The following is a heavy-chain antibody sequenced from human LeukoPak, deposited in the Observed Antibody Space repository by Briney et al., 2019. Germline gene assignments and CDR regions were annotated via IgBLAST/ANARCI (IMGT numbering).Heavy chain of an antibody. Sequence: GGSLRLSCAASGFTFSSYWMHWVRQAPGKGLVWVSRINSDGSSTSYADSVKGRFTISRDNAKNTLYLEMNRLRVEDTALYYCGRDISAGGMDVWGQGTTVTVSS. CDR2: INSDGSST. J-gene: IGHJ6*02. CDR3: GRDISAGGMDV. CDR1: GFTFSSYW. V-gene: IGHV3-74*01.